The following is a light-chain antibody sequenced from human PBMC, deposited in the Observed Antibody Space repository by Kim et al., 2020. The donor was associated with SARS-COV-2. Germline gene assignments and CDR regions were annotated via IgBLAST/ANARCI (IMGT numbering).Light chain of an antibody. CDR1: NANIGHNY. CDR3: GAWDSSLSAGV. V-gene: IGLV1-51*01. CDR2: DDH. Sequence: GQKVTISCSGSNANIGHNYVAWYQQLPGTAPKLLIYDDHKRPSGIPDRFSGSKSGTSATLGITELQTGDEADYYCGAWDSSLSAGVFGGGTQLTVL. J-gene: IGLJ3*02.